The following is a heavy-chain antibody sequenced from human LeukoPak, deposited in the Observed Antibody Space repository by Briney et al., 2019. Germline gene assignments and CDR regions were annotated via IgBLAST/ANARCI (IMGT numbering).Heavy chain of an antibody. D-gene: IGHD3-22*01. CDR2: IYYSGST. Sequence: SETLSLTCTVSGGSISSYYWSWIRQPPGKGLEGIGYIYYSGSTNYNPSLKSRVTISVDTSKNQFSLKLSSVTAADTAVYYCARDGRRFTYYYDSSGYNDAFDIWGQGTMVTVSS. CDR3: ARDGRRFTYYYDSSGYNDAFDI. V-gene: IGHV4-59*01. CDR1: GGSISSYY. J-gene: IGHJ3*02.